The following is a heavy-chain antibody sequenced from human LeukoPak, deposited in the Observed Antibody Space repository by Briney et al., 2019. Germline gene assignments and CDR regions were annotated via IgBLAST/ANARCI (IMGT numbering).Heavy chain of an antibody. CDR1: GFTFSSYA. Sequence: PGGSLRLSSAASGFTFSSYAMSWVRQAPGKGLEWVSAISGSGGSTYYADSVKGRFTISRDNSKNTLYLQMNSLRAEDTAVYYCAKRERGSYSLDYWGQGTLVTVSS. CDR2: ISGSGGST. D-gene: IGHD1-26*01. J-gene: IGHJ4*02. V-gene: IGHV3-23*01. CDR3: AKRERGSYSLDY.